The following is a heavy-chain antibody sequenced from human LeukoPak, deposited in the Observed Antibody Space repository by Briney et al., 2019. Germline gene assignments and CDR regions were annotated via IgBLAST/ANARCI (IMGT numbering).Heavy chain of an antibody. CDR1: GFIFRNYA. V-gene: IGHV3-23*01. J-gene: IGHJ5*02. CDR2: ITGPGDT. Sequence: GGSLRLSCAAYGFIFRNYAMMWVRQAPGKGLEWVSSITGPGDTFYVDSVKGRFTVSRDNSKNTLYLQLNSLTAEGTALYYCAKGKAARLVDWFDPWGQGTLVTVSS. CDR3: AKGKAARLVDWFDP. D-gene: IGHD6-6*01.